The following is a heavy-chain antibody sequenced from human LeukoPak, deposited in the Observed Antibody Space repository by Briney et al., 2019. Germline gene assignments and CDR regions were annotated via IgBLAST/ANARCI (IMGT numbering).Heavy chain of an antibody. CDR1: GFTFRSYW. D-gene: IGHD5-12*01. CDR2: INGDGSST. CDR3: AVKGGYNDWDAPFDY. J-gene: IGHJ4*02. Sequence: PGGSLRLSCAASGFTFRSYWMHWVRRAPGKGPVWVSRINGDGSSTSYADSVKGRFTISRDNGKKELYLQMNSLGAEDTAVYYCAVKGGYNDWDAPFDYWGQGTLVTVSS. V-gene: IGHV3-74*01.